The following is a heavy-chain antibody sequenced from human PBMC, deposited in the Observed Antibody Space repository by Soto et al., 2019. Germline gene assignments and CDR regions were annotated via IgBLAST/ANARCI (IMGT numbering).Heavy chain of an antibody. V-gene: IGHV3-7*03. Sequence: EVQLEASGGDLVQPGGSLRLSCAASGFTLSAYWMTWVRQAPGNGVEWVANINRDGSKKSYLDSVRGRFTISRDNVGNSLYLQMVSLRAADTALYYCARDGSPGCSSLFLAAFDIWGQGTMVTVSS. CDR1: GFTLSAYW. D-gene: IGHD6-13*01. CDR3: ARDGSPGCSSLFLAAFDI. CDR2: INRDGSKK. J-gene: IGHJ3*02.